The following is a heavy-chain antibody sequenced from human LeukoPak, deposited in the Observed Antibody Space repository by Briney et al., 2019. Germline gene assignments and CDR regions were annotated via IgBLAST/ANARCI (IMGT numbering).Heavy chain of an antibody. J-gene: IGHJ4*02. D-gene: IGHD2-2*01. Sequence: PAGSLTLSCAASGFTFDTYGMHWVRQAPGKGLEWVAVISHDGVDKYYADSVKGRFTISRDNSKNTVSLQVNSLRAEDTAAYYCAKGGYCSATRCYVGKGMDDWGQGTLVTVSS. CDR1: GFTFDTYG. CDR2: ISHDGVDK. V-gene: IGHV3-30*18. CDR3: AKGGYCSATRCYVGKGMDD.